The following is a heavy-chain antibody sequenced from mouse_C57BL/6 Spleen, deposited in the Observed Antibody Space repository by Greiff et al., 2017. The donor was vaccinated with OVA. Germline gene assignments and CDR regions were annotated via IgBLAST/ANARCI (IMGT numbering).Heavy chain of an antibody. V-gene: IGHV6-6*01. D-gene: IGHD4-1*01. J-gene: IGHJ3*01. Sequence: EVQVVESGGGLVQPGGSMKLSCAASGFTFSDAWMDWVRQSPEKGLEWVAEIRNKANNHATYYAESVKGRFTISRDDSKSSVYLQMNSLRAEDTGIYYCTLNNWDGFAYWGQGTLVTVSA. CDR1: GFTFSDAW. CDR3: TLNNWDGFAY. CDR2: IRNKANNHAT.